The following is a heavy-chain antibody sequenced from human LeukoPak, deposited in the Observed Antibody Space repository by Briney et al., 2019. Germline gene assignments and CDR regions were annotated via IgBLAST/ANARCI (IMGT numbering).Heavy chain of an antibody. CDR3: AKEGDFWSGSTNWFDP. CDR1: GFTFSSYA. V-gene: IGHV3-23*01. Sequence: GGSLRLSCAASGFTFSSYAMSWVRQAPGKGLEWVSAISGSGGSTYYADSVKGRFTISRDNSKNTLYLQMNSLRAEDTAVHYCAKEGDFWSGSTNWFDPWGQGTLVTVSS. CDR2: ISGSGGST. D-gene: IGHD3-3*01. J-gene: IGHJ5*02.